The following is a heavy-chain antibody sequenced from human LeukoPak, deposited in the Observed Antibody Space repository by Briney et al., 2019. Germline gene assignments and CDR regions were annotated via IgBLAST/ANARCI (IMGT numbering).Heavy chain of an antibody. CDR3: ARDRAVATIGGVDY. J-gene: IGHJ4*02. CDR1: GYTITNNY. CDR2: ISPNSGGT. Sequence: GASVKVSCKASGYTITNNYMHWVRQAPGQGLEWMGWISPNSGGTNYAQKFQGRVTMTRDTSISTAYMELSSLRSDDTAVYYCARDRAVATIGGVDYWGQGTLVTVSS. D-gene: IGHD5-12*01. V-gene: IGHV1-2*02.